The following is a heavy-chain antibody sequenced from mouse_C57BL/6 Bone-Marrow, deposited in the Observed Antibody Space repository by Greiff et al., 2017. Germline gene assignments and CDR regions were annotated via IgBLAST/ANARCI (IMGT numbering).Heavy chain of an antibody. CDR3: ARSYYDYDGKGY. J-gene: IGHJ2*01. Sequence: VQLQQSGAELAKPGASVKLSCKASGYTFTSYWMPWVKQWPGPGLEWIGYINPSSGYTKYNQKFKDKATLTADKSSSTAYMQLSSLTYEDSAVYYCARSYYDYDGKGYWGQGTTLTVSS. V-gene: IGHV1-7*01. CDR2: INPSSGYT. CDR1: GYTFTSYW. D-gene: IGHD2-4*01.